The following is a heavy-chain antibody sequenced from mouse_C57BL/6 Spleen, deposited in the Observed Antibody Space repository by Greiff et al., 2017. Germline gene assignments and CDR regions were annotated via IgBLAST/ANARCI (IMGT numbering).Heavy chain of an antibody. Sequence: DVHLVESGGDLVKPGGSLKLSCAASGFTFSSYGMSWVRQTPDKRLEWVATISSGGSYTYYPDSVKGRFTISRDNAKNTLYLQMSSLKSEDTAMYYCARQDDGYYLDYWGQGTTLTVSS. CDR1: GFTFSSYG. J-gene: IGHJ2*01. V-gene: IGHV5-6*01. CDR2: ISSGGSYT. D-gene: IGHD2-3*01. CDR3: ARQDDGYYLDY.